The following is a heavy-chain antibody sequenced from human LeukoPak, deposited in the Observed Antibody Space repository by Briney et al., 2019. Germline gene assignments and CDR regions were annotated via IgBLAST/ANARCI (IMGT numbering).Heavy chain of an antibody. V-gene: IGHV4-34*01. D-gene: IGHD3-22*01. J-gene: IGHJ4*02. CDR2: INHSGST. CDR3: ARSTPYDSSGYYY. CDR1: GGSFSGYY. Sequence: SETLSLTCAVYGGSFSGYYWSWIRQPPGKGLEWIGEINHSGSTNYNPSLKSRVTISVDTSKNQFSLKLSSVTAADTAVYYCARSTPYDSSGYYYWGQGTLVTVSS.